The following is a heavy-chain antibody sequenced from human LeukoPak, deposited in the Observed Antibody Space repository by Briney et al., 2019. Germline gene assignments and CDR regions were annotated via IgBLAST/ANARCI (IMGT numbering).Heavy chain of an antibody. CDR2: FGATGTTM. CDR3: AKVDSTNWFDP. V-gene: IGHV3-48*03. D-gene: IGHD2-15*01. Sequence: GGSLRLSCTASGFSFTDYEMSWVRQAPGKGLEWISYFGATGTTMFYADSVKGRFTVSRDNDKNSVFLQMDSLRVEDTAVYYCAKVDSTNWFDPWGQGTLVTVSS. J-gene: IGHJ5*02. CDR1: GFSFTDYE.